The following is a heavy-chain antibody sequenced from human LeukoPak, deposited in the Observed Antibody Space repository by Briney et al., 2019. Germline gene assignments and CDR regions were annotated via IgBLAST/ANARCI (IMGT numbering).Heavy chain of an antibody. V-gene: IGHV4-59*01. J-gene: IGHJ3*02. CDR2: IYYSGST. CDR1: GGSISSYY. CDR3: ARESFYAFDI. D-gene: IGHD3-16*01. Sequence: PSETLSLTCTVSGGSISSYYWSWIRQPPGKGLEWIGYIYYSGSTDYNPSLKSRVTISVDTSKNQFSLKLSSVTAADTAVYYCARESFYAFDIWGQGTMATVSS.